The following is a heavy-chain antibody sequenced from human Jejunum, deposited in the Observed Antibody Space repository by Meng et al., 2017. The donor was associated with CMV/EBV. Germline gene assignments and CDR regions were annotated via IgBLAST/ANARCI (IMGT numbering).Heavy chain of an antibody. CDR3: ARASGFRGAKFDY. Sequence: QVQVPGPGPGLGKPSETLSLTCTGSGASISTYYWTWIRQPAGKGLEWIGHIYTGGATNYNPSLKSRVTMSVDTSKTQFFLRLNSVTAADTAVYFCARASGFRGAKFDYWGQGLLVTVSS. D-gene: IGHD3-10*01. J-gene: IGHJ4*02. CDR2: IYTGGAT. V-gene: IGHV4-4*07. CDR1: GASISTYY.